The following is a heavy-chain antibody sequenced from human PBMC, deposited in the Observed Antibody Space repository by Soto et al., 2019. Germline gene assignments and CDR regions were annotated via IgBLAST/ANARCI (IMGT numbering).Heavy chain of an antibody. J-gene: IGHJ5*02. CDR2: TYHSGST. CDR3: ARDPGNDWFDP. Sequence: PSETLSLTCAVSGYSISSGYYWGWIRQPPGKGLEWIGSTYHSGSTYYNPSLKSRVTISVDTSKNQFSLKLSSVTAADTAVYYCARDPGNDWFDPWGQGTLVTVSS. V-gene: IGHV4-38-2*02. D-gene: IGHD1-1*01. CDR1: GYSISSGYY.